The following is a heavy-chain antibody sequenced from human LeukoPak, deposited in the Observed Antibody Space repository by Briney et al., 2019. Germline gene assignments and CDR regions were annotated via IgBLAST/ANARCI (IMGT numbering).Heavy chain of an antibody. Sequence: ASVKVSCKASGYTFTSYYMHWVRQAPGQGLEWMGIINPSGGSTSYAQKFQGRVTMTRDTSISTAYMELSRLRSDDTAVYYCARDGAEGWFDPWGQGTLVTVSS. V-gene: IGHV1-46*01. D-gene: IGHD3-16*01. CDR2: INPSGGST. CDR3: ARDGAEGWFDP. J-gene: IGHJ5*02. CDR1: GYTFTSYY.